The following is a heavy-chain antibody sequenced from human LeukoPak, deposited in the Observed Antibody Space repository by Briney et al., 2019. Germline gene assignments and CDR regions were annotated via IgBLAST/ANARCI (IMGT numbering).Heavy chain of an antibody. CDR2: ISYDGSNK. V-gene: IGHV3-30-3*01. Sequence: PGGSLRLSCAASGFTFSSYAMHWVRQAPGKGLEWVAVISYDGSNKYYADSVKGRFTISRDNTKNTLYLQMNSLRAEDTAVYYCARGARQWFGESSYWGQGTLVTVSS. CDR3: ARGARQWFGESSY. J-gene: IGHJ4*02. CDR1: GFTFSSYA. D-gene: IGHD3-10*01.